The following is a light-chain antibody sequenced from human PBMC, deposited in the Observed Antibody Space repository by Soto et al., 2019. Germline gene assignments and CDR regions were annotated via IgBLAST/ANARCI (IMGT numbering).Light chain of an antibody. CDR2: AAS. CDR3: QQTYTSVAT. Sequence: DIQVTQSPASLSDSVGDSVTLSCQTSQRVDSYIHWYQHQSGKPPKLLIYAASTLQDGVPSRFSGGGSGTAFSLIITGLQPEDSATYYCQQTYTSVATVGQGNKVDIK. CDR1: QRVDSY. J-gene: IGKJ1*01. V-gene: IGKV1-39*01.